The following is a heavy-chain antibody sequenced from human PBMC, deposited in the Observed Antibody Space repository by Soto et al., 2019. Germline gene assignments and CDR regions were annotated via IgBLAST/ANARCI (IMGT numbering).Heavy chain of an antibody. J-gene: IGHJ4*02. V-gene: IGHV4-39*01. CDR3: ARHYGIAAYQLVY. Sequence: QLQLQESGPGLVKPSETLSLTCTVSGGSISSSSYYWGWIRQPPGKGLEWIGSIYYSGSTYYNPSLRSRVTISVDTSKNQFSLKLSSVTAADTAVYYCARHYGIAAYQLVYWGQGTLVTVSS. CDR2: IYYSGST. D-gene: IGHD6-13*01. CDR1: GGSISSSSYY.